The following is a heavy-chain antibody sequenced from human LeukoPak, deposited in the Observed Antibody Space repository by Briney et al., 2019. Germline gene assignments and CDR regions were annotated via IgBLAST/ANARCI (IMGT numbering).Heavy chain of an antibody. CDR2: IYYSGSI. D-gene: IGHD2-15*01. CDR3: ARGVAAAAVY. J-gene: IGHJ4*02. V-gene: IGHV4-61*08. Sequence: SETLSLTCTVSGGSISSGDYYWSWIRQPPGKGLECIGYIYYSGSINYNPSLKSRVTISVDTSKNQFSLKLSSVTAADTAVYYCARGVAAAAVYWGQGTLVTVSS. CDR1: GGSISSGDYY.